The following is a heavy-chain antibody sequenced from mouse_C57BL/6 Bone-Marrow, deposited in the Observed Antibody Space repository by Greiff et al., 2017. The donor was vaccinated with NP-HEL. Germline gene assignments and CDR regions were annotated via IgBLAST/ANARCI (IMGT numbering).Heavy chain of an antibody. V-gene: IGHV1-19*01. J-gene: IGHJ3*01. D-gene: IGHD2-4*01. CDR3: ARTLITRGCAY. CDR1: GYTFTDYY. Sequence: EVKLVESGPVLVKPGASVKMSCKASGYTFTDYYMNWVKQSHGKSLEWIGVINPYNGSTSYNQKFKGKATLTVDKSSSTAYMGLNSLTSEDSAVYYCARTLITRGCAYWGQGTLVTVSA. CDR2: INPYNGST.